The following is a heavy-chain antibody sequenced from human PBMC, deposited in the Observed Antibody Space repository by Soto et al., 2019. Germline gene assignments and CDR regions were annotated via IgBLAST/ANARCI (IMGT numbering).Heavy chain of an antibody. Sequence: SGPTLVNPTQTLTLTCAFSGFSLSTSRVAVGWIRQPPGKALEWLAHIYWDDDKRYCPSLESRLTITKDTSKNQVVLTMNNMNPQDTATYICAHTTVETTFDYWGQGTPVTVSS. CDR3: AHTTVETTFDY. CDR1: GFSLSTSRVA. V-gene: IGHV2-5*02. D-gene: IGHD1-1*01. CDR2: IYWDDDK. J-gene: IGHJ4*02.